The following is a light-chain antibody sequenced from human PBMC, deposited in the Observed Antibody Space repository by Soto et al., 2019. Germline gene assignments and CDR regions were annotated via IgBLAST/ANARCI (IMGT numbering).Light chain of an antibody. Sequence: EIVLTQSPATLSLSPGGRATLSCRASQSVSSYLAWYQQKPGQAPRLLIYDASNRATGIPARFSGSRSGTDFTLTIGSLEPEDFAVYYCQQRSNGITFGQGTRLEIK. CDR1: QSVSSY. CDR3: QQRSNGIT. V-gene: IGKV3-11*01. CDR2: DAS. J-gene: IGKJ5*01.